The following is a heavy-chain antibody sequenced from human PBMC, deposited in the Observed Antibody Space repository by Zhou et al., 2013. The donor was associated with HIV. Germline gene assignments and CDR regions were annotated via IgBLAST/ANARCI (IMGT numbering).Heavy chain of an antibody. J-gene: IGHJ6*02. CDR2: INPSADST. CDR3: ARASAPSVQYHGMDV. CDR1: GYTLTGYY. V-gene: IGHV1-46*01. Sequence: QVQLVQSGAEVKKPGASVKVSCKASGYTLTGYYMHWVRQAPGQGLEWMGIINPSADSTIYAQKFQGRVTVTQDTSTSTVYMELSSLRSEDTAVYFCARASAPSVQYHGMDVWAQGTMVTVSS.